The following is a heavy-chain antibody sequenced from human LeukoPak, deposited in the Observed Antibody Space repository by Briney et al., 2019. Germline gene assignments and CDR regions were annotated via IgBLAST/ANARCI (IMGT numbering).Heavy chain of an antibody. D-gene: IGHD3-16*01. CDR1: GGSISSGSYF. CDR2: IYTSGST. J-gene: IGHJ6*02. Sequence: PSETLSLTCTVSGGSISSGSYFWSWIRQPAGKGLEWIGRIYTSGSTNYNPSLKSRVTISVDTSKNQFSLKLSSVTAADTAVHYCARDHNTGGYYYYGMDVWGHGTTVTVSS. CDR3: ARDHNTGGYYYYGMDV. V-gene: IGHV4-61*02.